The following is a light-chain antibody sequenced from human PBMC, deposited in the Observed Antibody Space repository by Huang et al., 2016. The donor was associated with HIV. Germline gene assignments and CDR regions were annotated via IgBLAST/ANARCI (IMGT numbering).Light chain of an antibody. J-gene: IGKJ2*01. CDR1: KSVSSSY. V-gene: IGKV3-20*01. Sequence: EIVLTQSPGTLSLSPGERATLSCRASKSVSSSYLAWYRQGPGQAHRLFIYGTSNRATGIPDRFSGSGSGTAFTLTISRLEPEDFAVYYCQQYGSSYTFGQGTKLEIK. CDR2: GTS. CDR3: QQYGSSYT.